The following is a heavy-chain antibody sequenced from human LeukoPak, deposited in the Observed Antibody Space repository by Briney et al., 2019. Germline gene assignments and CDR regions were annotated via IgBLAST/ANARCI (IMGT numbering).Heavy chain of an antibody. V-gene: IGHV4-34*01. Sequence: SETLSLTCAVYGGSFSGFYWSWIRQPPGKGLEWIGEINHSGSTNCNPSLKSRVIISVDMSKNQFSLKLSSVTAADTAVYYCARGTAAGDYYYYAMDVWGQGTTVTASS. D-gene: IGHD6-13*01. CDR1: GGSFSGFY. J-gene: IGHJ6*02. CDR3: ARGTAAGDYYYYAMDV. CDR2: INHSGST.